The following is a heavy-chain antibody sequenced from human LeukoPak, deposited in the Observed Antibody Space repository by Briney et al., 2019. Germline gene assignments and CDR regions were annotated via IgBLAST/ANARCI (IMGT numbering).Heavy chain of an antibody. CDR3: AIRSGYSYGYGY. J-gene: IGHJ4*02. CDR1: GGTFSSYA. CDR2: IIPIFGTA. V-gene: IGHV1-69*13. Sequence: ASVKVSCKASGGTFSSYAISWVRQAPGQGLEWMGGIIPIFGTANYAQKFQGGVTITADESTSTAYMELSSLRSEDTAVYYCAIRSGYSYGYGYWGQGTLVTVSS. D-gene: IGHD5-18*01.